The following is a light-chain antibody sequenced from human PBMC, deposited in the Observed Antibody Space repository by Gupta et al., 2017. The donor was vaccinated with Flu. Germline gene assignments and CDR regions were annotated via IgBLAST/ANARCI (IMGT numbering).Light chain of an antibody. J-gene: IGLJ2*01. V-gene: IGLV3-25*03. CDR3: QSSDNRGTYVI. CDR2: KDN. CDR1: ALADQY. Sequence: GQKARLTGSGDALADQYGYWYQQKTGQAPTMVVRKDNQRPSGIPERFSGSSSGTKVTLTISGVQAEDEADYYCQSSDNRGTYVIFGGGTKLTVL.